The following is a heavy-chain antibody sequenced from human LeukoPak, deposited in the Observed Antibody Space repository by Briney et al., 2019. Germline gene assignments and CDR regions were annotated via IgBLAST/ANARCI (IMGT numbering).Heavy chain of an antibody. CDR1: GFTFSSYA. J-gene: IGHJ4*02. CDR2: ISGSGGST. Sequence: PGGSLRLACAAAGFTFSSYAMSWVRQAPGKGLEWVSAISGSGGSTYYADSVKGRFTISRDNSKNTLYLQMNSLRAEDTAVYYCAKGEGIPSYFDYWGQGTLVTVSS. CDR3: AKGEGIPSYFDY. V-gene: IGHV3-23*01.